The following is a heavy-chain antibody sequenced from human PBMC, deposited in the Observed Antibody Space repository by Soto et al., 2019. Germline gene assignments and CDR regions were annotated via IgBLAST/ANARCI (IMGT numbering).Heavy chain of an antibody. CDR1: GFTLRSYW. D-gene: IGHD3-10*01. CDR3: ATASGYGAASSGNHYLDC. Sequence: GGSLRLSCAASGFTLRSYWMSWVRQAPGRGLEWLATIKTDASEKKYVDSVKGRFTVSRDNAKNSLYLQMDSLRAEDTAVYYCATASGYGAASSGNHYLDCWGRGXLVTVSS. J-gene: IGHJ4*01. V-gene: IGHV3-7*01. CDR2: IKTDASEK.